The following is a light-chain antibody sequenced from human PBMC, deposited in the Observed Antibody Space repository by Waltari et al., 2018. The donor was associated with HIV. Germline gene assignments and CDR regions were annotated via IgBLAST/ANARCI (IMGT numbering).Light chain of an antibody. CDR1: QSISSW. CDR2: KAS. J-gene: IGKJ1*01. Sequence: DIQMTQSPSTLSASVGDRVTITCRAIQSISSWLAWYQQKPGKAPKLLIYKASSLESGVPARFSGSGSGTEFTLTISSLQPDDFATYYCQQYKSYWTFGQGTKVEIK. CDR3: QQYKSYWT. V-gene: IGKV1-5*03.